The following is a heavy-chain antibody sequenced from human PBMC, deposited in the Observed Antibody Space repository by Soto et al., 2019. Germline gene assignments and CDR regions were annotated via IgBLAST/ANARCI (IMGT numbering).Heavy chain of an antibody. J-gene: IGHJ4*02. V-gene: IGHV4-39*01. CDR3: ARLRYYGSGNFDY. Sequence: QLQLQESGPGLVKPSETLSLTCTVSGGSISSSSYYWGWIRQPPGKGLEWIGSIYYSGSTYYNPSLKSRVTISVDTSKNQFSLKLSSVTAADTAVYYCARLRYYGSGNFDYWGQGTLVTVSS. D-gene: IGHD3-10*01. CDR1: GGSISSSSYY. CDR2: IYYSGST.